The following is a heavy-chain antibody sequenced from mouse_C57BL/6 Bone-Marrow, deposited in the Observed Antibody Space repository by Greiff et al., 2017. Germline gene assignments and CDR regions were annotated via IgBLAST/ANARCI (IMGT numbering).Heavy chain of an antibody. V-gene: IGHV1-81*01. CDR3: ARYYDDDLYYFDY. D-gene: IGHD2-4*01. J-gene: IGHJ2*01. Sequence: QVQLQQSGAELARPGASVKLSCTASGYTFTSYGISWVKQRPGQGLEWIGEIYPRSGNTYYNEKFKGKATLTADKSSSTAYMELRSLTSEDSAVYFCARYYDDDLYYFDYWGQGTTLTVSS. CDR2: IYPRSGNT. CDR1: GYTFTSYG.